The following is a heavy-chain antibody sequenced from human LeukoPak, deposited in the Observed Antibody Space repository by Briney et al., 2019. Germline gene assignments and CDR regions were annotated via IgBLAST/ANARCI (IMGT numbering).Heavy chain of an antibody. CDR3: ARYYYGSGSTDDY. Sequence: GRSLRLSCAASGFTFSNYGMHWVRQAPGKGLEWVSYISSSGSTIYYADSVKGRFTISRDNAKNSLYLQMNSLRAEDTAVYYCARYYYGSGSTDDYWGQGTLVTVSS. V-gene: IGHV3-48*04. D-gene: IGHD3-10*01. CDR2: ISSSGSTI. CDR1: GFTFSNYG. J-gene: IGHJ4*02.